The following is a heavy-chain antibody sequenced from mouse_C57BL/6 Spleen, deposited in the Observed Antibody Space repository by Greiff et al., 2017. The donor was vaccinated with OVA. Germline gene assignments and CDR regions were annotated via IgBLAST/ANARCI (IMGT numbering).Heavy chain of an antibody. V-gene: IGHV5-17*01. CDR1: GFTFSDYG. CDR2: ISSGSSTI. J-gene: IGHJ4*01. Sequence: EVQVVESGGGLVKPGGSLNLSCAASGFTFSDYGMHWVRQAPEKGLEWVAYISSGSSTIYYADTVKGRFTISRDNAKNTLFLQMTSLRSEDTAMYYCARAYGSSSYAMDYWGQGTSVTVSS. D-gene: IGHD1-1*01. CDR3: ARAYGSSSYAMDY.